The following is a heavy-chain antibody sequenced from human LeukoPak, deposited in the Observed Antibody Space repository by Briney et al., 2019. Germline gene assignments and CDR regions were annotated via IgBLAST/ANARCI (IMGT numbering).Heavy chain of an antibody. CDR1: GFTFSNAW. J-gene: IGHJ4*02. CDR3: ARGVWFGELFHFDY. CDR2: ISSSSSYI. D-gene: IGHD3-10*01. V-gene: IGHV3-21*01. Sequence: GGSLRLSCAASGFTFSNAWMSWVRQAPGKGLEWVSSISSSSSYIYYADSVKGRFTISRDNAKNSLYLQMNSLRAEDTAVYYCARGVWFGELFHFDYWGQGTLVTVSS.